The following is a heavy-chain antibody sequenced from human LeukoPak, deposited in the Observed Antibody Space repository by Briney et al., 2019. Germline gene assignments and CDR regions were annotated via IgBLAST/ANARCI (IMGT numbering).Heavy chain of an antibody. J-gene: IGHJ4*02. CDR3: AAGNLIVGATGY. CDR2: IIPIFGTA. CDR1: GGTFSSYA. D-gene: IGHD1-26*01. Sequence: ASVKVSCKASGGTFSSYAISWVRQAPGQGLEWMGGIIPIFGTANYAQKFQGRVTITADESTSTAYMELSSLRSEDTAVYYCAAGNLIVGATGYWGQGTLVTVSS. V-gene: IGHV1-69*13.